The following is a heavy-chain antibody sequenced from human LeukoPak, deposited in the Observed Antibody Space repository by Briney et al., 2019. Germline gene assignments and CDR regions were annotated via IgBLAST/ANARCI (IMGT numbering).Heavy chain of an antibody. D-gene: IGHD4-23*01. CDR3: ARVFGGNSGGAYFDL. CDR1: GYSIRSDYY. V-gene: IGHV4-38-2*02. CDR2: ICHIGRT. Sequence: PSETLSLTCSVSGYSIRSDYYWGWIRQPPGKGLEWIETICHIGRTYYNPSLKNRVTISADTSKNLFSLSLTSVTAADTAVYYCARVFGGNSGGAYFDLWGRGIQVTVSS. J-gene: IGHJ4*02.